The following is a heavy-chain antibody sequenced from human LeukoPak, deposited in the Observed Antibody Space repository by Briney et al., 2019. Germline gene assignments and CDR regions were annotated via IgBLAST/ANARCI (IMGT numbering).Heavy chain of an antibody. V-gene: IGHV3-23*01. J-gene: IGHJ5*02. CDR3: GKDGGQYSSGPEFDP. Sequence: PGGSLRLSCAASGFVFSNTAMNWARQSPGRGLEWLSAISGGGERTFYADSVKGRFTISRDNSKNMVYLQMNSLRVDDTAIYYCGKDGGQYSSGPEFDPRGQGALVTVSS. D-gene: IGHD3-22*01. CDR1: GFVFSNTA. CDR2: ISGGGERT.